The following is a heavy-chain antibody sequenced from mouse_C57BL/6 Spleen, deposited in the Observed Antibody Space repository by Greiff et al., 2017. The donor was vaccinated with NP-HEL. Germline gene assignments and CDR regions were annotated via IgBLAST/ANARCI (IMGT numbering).Heavy chain of an antibody. CDR3: YYYGSSPAMDY. CDR1: GYAFSSSW. Sequence: QVQLKQSGPELVKPGASVKISCKASGYAFSSSWMNWVKQRPGKGLEWIGRIYPGDGDTNYNGKFKGKATLTADKSSSTAYMQLSSLTSEDSAVYFCYYYGSSPAMDYWGQGTSVTVSS. CDR2: IYPGDGDT. J-gene: IGHJ4*01. V-gene: IGHV1-82*01. D-gene: IGHD1-1*01.